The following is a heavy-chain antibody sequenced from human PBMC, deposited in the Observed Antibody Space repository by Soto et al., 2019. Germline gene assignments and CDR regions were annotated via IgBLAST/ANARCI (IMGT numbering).Heavy chain of an antibody. J-gene: IGHJ5*02. D-gene: IGHD3-22*01. CDR1: GGTFSTYT. CDR3: ARSQDSSGYWNNCFDP. V-gene: IGHV1-69*01. Sequence: QVQLVQSGAEVKKPGSSVKVSCKASGGTFSTYTITWVRQAPGQGLEWMGGIIPIFGTANYPQKFQGRVTMTADESTSTAYMEMRSLRSEDTAVYYCARSQDSSGYWNNCFDPWGQGTLVTVSS. CDR2: IIPIFGTA.